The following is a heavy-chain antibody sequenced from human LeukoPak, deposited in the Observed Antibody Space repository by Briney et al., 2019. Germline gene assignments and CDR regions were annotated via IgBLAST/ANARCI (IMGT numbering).Heavy chain of an antibody. CDR3: ASRYCSSTSCYLGPFDY. D-gene: IGHD2-2*01. CDR1: GGSFSGYY. Sequence: SETLSLTCAVYGGSFSGYYWSWIRRPPGKGLEWIGEINHSGSTNYNPSLKSRVTISVDTSKNQFSLKLSSVTAAGTAVYYCASRYCSSTSCYLGPFDYWGQGTLVTVSS. CDR2: INHSGST. J-gene: IGHJ4*02. V-gene: IGHV4-34*01.